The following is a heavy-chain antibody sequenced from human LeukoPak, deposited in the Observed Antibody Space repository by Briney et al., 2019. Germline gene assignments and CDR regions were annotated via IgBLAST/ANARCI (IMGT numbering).Heavy chain of an antibody. CDR1: GFTFSNAW. V-gene: IGHV3-15*01. D-gene: IGHD5-18*01. J-gene: IGHJ4*02. CDR3: TTDSLRGYSYGYRY. Sequence: GGSLRLSCAASGFTFSNAWMSWVRQAPGKGLEWVGRIKSKTDGGTTDYAAPVKGRFTISRDDSKNTLYLQMNSLKTEDTAVYYCTTDSLRGYSYGYRYWGQGTLVTVSS. CDR2: IKSKTDGGTT.